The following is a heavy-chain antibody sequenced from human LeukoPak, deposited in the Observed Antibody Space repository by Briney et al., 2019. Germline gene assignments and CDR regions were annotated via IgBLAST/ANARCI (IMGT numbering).Heavy chain of an antibody. CDR2: LSDSGENS. CDR3: AKVRPGYSHYFYFMDV. Sequence: GGSLRLSCAASGFNLSRFAMTWVRQAPGMGLEWVSSLSDSGENSYYADSVKGRFTISRDSSKHMLFLRLTNLRAEDTAVYYCAKVRPGYSHYFYFMDVWATGTTVTVSS. V-gene: IGHV3-23*01. CDR1: GFNLSRFA. J-gene: IGHJ6*03. D-gene: IGHD5-18*01.